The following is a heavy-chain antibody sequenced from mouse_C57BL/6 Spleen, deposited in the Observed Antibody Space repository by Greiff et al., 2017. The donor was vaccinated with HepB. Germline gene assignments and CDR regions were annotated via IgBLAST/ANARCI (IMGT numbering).Heavy chain of an antibody. CDR3: ARGDDYDHFDY. V-gene: IGHV1-18*01. CDR1: GYTFTDYN. D-gene: IGHD2-4*01. Sequence: EVQLQQSGPELVKPGASVKISCKASGYTFTDYNMDWVKQSHGKSLEWIGDINPNNGGTIYNQKFKGKATLTVDKSSSTAYMELRSLTSEDTAVYYCARGDDYDHFDYWGQGTTLTVSS. CDR2: INPNNGGT. J-gene: IGHJ2*01.